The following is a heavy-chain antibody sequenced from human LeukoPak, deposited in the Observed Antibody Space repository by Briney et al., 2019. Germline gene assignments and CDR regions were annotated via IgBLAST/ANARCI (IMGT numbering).Heavy chain of an antibody. J-gene: IGHJ5*02. Sequence: PSETLSLTCTVSGGSISSSSYYWGWIRQPPGKGLEWFGSIYYSGSTYYSPSLKSRVTISVDTSKNQFSLKLSSVTAADTAVYYCATLFYDFWSCYFGGSPRNWFDPWGQGTLVTVSS. CDR2: IYYSGST. CDR3: ATLFYDFWSCYFGGSPRNWFDP. CDR1: GGSISSSSYY. D-gene: IGHD3-3*01. V-gene: IGHV4-39*07.